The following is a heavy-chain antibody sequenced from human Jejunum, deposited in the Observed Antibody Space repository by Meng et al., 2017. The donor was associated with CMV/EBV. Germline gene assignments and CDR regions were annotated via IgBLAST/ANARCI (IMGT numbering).Heavy chain of an antibody. D-gene: IGHD6-13*01. CDR3: ARDRMAAPGTFEY. J-gene: IGHJ4*02. V-gene: IGHV4-4*07. CDR2: VYMSGST. Sequence: QVPLQGSGPGLVKPSETLPPPRTVSGGSISGYYWNWIRQPAGKGLEWIGRVYMSGSTNYNPSLRSRVAMSVDTSKTQFSLRLTSVTAADTAVYYCARDRMAAPGTFEYWGQGTLVTVSS. CDR1: GGSISGYY.